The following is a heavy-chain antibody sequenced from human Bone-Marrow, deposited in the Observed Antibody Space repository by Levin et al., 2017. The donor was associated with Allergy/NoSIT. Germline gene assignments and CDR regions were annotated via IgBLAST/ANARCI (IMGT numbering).Heavy chain of an antibody. J-gene: IGHJ4*02. CDR2: FYYSGST. CDR1: GGSVGTGDFY. CDR3: ARGLLQFAGFFDY. D-gene: IGHD5-24*01. Sequence: SQTLSLTCSVSGGSVGTGDFYWTWFRQPPGKGLEWIGYFYYSGSTLYNPSLKSRVSISLDTSNNQFSLNLQSVTAADTAVHYCARGLLQFAGFFDYWGQGTLVSVSS. V-gene: IGHV4-30-4*01.